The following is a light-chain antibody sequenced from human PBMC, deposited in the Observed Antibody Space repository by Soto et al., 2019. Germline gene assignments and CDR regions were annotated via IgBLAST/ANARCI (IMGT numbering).Light chain of an antibody. CDR2: WAS. CDR3: QQYYTSRRT. Sequence: DILMTQSPDSLAVSLGERATINCKSSQSVLYSSNNKNYLAWYQQKPGQPPKLLIYWASTRESGVPDRFSGSGSGTDFTLTISALQAEDVAVYFCQQYYTSRRTFGQGTKVDIK. V-gene: IGKV4-1*01. J-gene: IGKJ1*01. CDR1: QSVLYSSNNKNY.